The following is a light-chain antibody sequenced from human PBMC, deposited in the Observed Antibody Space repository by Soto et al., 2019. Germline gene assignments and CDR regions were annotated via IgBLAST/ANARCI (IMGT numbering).Light chain of an antibody. CDR3: QQYDNVPLT. CDR1: QDITND. CDR2: EAS. J-gene: IGKJ4*01. V-gene: IGKV1-33*01. Sequence: DIQMTQSPSSLSASVGDRVTITCQASQDITNDLNWYQQKPEKAPKVLIYEASNLETGVPSRFSGSGSGTDFTFTISSLQPEDIATYFCQQYDNVPLTFGGGTKVEIK.